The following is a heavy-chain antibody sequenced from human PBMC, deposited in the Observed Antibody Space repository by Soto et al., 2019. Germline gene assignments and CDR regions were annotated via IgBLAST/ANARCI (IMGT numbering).Heavy chain of an antibody. D-gene: IGHD1-26*01. CDR3: ARVGRGSYYYWFDP. V-gene: IGHV4-31*03. Sequence: SETLSLTCTVSGGSISSGGYYWSWIRQHPGKGLEWIGYIYYSGSTYYNPSLKSRVTISVDTSKNQFSLKLSSVTAADTAVYYCARVGRGSYYYWFDPWGQGTLITVS. CDR1: GGSISSGGYY. J-gene: IGHJ5*02. CDR2: IYYSGST.